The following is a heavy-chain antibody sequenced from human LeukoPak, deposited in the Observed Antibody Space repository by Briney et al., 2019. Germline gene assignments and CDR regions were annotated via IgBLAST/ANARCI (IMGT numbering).Heavy chain of an antibody. CDR3: ATRINRDGYNWAYDH. J-gene: IGHJ4*02. CDR1: GFTFTNAW. CDR2: IKSGTDGGTT. D-gene: IGHD5-24*01. V-gene: IGHV3-15*01. Sequence: GGSLRLSCAASGFTFTNAWMYWVRQAPGKGLEWVARIKSGTDGGTTDYAAPVKGRFTISRDDSKNTLYLEMNSLKTEDRGVFYCATRINRDGYNWAYDHWGQGTLVTVSP.